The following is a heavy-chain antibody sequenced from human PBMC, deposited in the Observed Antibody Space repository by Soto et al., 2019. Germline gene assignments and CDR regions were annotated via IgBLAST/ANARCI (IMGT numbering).Heavy chain of an antibody. CDR3: AHSGRMGVAATYSSYYYMDV. J-gene: IGHJ6*03. D-gene: IGHD2-15*01. CDR2: IYWDDDK. CDR1: GFSLSTSGVG. V-gene: IGHV2-5*02. Sequence: SGPTLVNPTQTLTLTCTFSGFSLSTSGVGVGWIRQPPGKALEWLALIYWDDDKRYSPSLKSRLTITKDTSKNQVVLTMTNMDPVDTATYYCAHSGRMGVAATYSSYYYMDVWGKGTTVTVSS.